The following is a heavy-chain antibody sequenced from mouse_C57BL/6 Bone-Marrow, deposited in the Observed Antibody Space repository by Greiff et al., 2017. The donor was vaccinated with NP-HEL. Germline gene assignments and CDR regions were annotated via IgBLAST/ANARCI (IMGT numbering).Heavy chain of an antibody. CDR3: ARWVPYYYGSSYGYFDY. CDR2: ISYSGST. CDR1: GYSITSDY. D-gene: IGHD1-1*01. Sequence: EVHLVESGPGLAKPSQTLSLTCSVTGYSITSDYWNWIRKFPGNKLEYMGYISYSGSTYYNPSLKSRISITRDTSKNQYYLQLNSVTTEDTATYYCARWVPYYYGSSYGYFDYWGQGTTLTVSS. J-gene: IGHJ2*01. V-gene: IGHV3-8*01.